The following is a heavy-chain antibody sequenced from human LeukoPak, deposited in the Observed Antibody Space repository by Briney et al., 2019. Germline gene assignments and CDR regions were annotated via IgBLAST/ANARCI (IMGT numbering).Heavy chain of an antibody. CDR3: AKDHCSRCSEVDYFDY. V-gene: IGHV3-30*02. CDR2: IRSDGSNK. J-gene: IGHJ4*02. CDR1: GFSFSGYG. D-gene: IGHD2-15*01. Sequence: PGGSLTLSCAASGFSFSGYGMHWVRQGPGKGLEWVAFIRSDGSNKYYADSVKGRFTVSRDNSKKTLYLQMNSLRGEDTAVYYCAKDHCSRCSEVDYFDYWGPGSLVTVSS.